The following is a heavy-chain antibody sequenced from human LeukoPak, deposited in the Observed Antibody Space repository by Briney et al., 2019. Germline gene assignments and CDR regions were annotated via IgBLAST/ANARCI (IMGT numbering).Heavy chain of an antibody. D-gene: IGHD3-22*01. Sequence: SETLSLTCAVYGGSFCGYYWSWIRQPPGKGLEWIGEINHSGSTNYNPSLKSRVTISVDTSKNQFSLKLSSVTAADTAVYYCARGRMVTMIVVVTHYVDYWGQGNLVTVSS. CDR2: INHSGST. CDR3: ARGRMVTMIVVVTHYVDY. V-gene: IGHV4-34*01. J-gene: IGHJ4*02. CDR1: GGSFCGYY.